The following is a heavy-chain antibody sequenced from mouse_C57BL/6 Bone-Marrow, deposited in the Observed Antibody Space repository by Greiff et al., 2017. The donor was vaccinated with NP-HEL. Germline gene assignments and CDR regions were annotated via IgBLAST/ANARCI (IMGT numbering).Heavy chain of an antibody. V-gene: IGHV14-4*01. J-gene: IGHJ4*01. Sequence: VQLQQSGAELVRPGASVKLSCTASGFNIKDDYMHWVKQRPEQGLEWIGWIDPENGDTEYASKFQGKATITADTSSNTAYLQLSSLTSEDTAVYYCTTSTIVTHYYAMDYWGQGTSVTGSS. CDR2: IDPENGDT. CDR1: GFNIKDDY. CDR3: TTSTIVTHYYAMDY. D-gene: IGHD2-5*01.